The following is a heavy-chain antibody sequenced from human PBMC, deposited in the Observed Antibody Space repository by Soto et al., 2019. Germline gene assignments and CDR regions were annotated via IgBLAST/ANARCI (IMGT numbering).Heavy chain of an antibody. CDR1: GGSISSGGYY. D-gene: IGHD3-3*01. CDR2: IYYSGST. J-gene: IGHJ4*02. CDR3: ARGTPDDFWSGYSHFDY. Sequence: KPSETLSLTCTVSGGSISSGGYYWSWIRQHPGKGLEWIGYIYYSGSTYYNPSLKSRVTISVDTSKNQFSLKLSSVTAADTAVYYCARGTPDDFWSGYSHFDYWGQGTLVTVSS. V-gene: IGHV4-31*03.